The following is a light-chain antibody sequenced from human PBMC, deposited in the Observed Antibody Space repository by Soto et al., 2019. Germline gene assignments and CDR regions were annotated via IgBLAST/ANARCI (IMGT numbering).Light chain of an antibody. CDR2: GAS. J-gene: IGKJ2*01. Sequence: EIVLTQSPGTLSVSPGDRATLSCRASQTVGSDLAWYQQKPGQAPRLLISGASTRATGIPDRFSGSGSGTECTLTIDNLQSEDFAVYYCQQYIDWPVTFGQGTTLDIK. V-gene: IGKV3-15*01. CDR1: QTVGSD. CDR3: QQYIDWPVT.